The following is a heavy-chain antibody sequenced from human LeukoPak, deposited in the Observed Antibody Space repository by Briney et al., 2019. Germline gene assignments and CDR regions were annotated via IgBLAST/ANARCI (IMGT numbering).Heavy chain of an antibody. D-gene: IGHD3-22*01. CDR3: ARSSSGYSYFDY. CDR1: GYTFCSYW. CDR2: IKQDGSEK. V-gene: IGHV3-7*01. Sequence: GGSLRLSCAPSGYTFCSYWMSCVRHAPGKGVEGVANIKQDGSEKYYVDSVKGRFTISRDNAKNSLYLQMNSLRAEDTAVYYCARSSSGYSYFDYWGQGTLVTVSS. J-gene: IGHJ4*02.